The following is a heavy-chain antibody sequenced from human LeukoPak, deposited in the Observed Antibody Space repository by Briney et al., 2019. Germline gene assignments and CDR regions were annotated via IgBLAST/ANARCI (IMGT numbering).Heavy chain of an antibody. Sequence: PGGSLRLSCAASGFTVSSNYMSWVRQAPGKGLEWVSYISTSGSDTGYADSVKGRFTISRGNAKNSLFLQMNSLRGEDTAAYYCARSTYYYGSGSYSPFDYWGQGTLVTVSS. D-gene: IGHD3-10*01. CDR3: ARSTYYYGSGSYSPFDY. V-gene: IGHV3-11*06. J-gene: IGHJ4*02. CDR1: GFTVSSNY. CDR2: ISTSGSDT.